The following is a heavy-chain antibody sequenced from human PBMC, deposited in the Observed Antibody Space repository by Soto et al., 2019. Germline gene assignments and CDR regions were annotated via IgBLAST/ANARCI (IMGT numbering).Heavy chain of an antibody. J-gene: IGHJ4*02. D-gene: IGHD3-3*01. CDR2: IYYDASGK. Sequence: QVQLVESGGGVVQPGRSLRLSCAASGFTFSTNGMHWVRQAPGKGLEWVAVIYYDASGKYYADSVKGRFTISRDNSKNTLYLQMNSLRAEDTAVYYCVRTSRSGSSYFDYWGQGILVTVSS. CDR1: GFTFSTNG. V-gene: IGHV3-33*01. CDR3: VRTSRSGSSYFDY.